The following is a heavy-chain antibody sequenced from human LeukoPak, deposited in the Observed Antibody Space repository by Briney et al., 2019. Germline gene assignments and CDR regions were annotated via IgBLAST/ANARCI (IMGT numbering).Heavy chain of an antibody. CDR3: TAQGGY. J-gene: IGHJ4*02. CDR1: GLTVSNAW. Sequence: GGSLRLSCAASGLTVSNAWMNWVRQAPGEGLEWVGRIKRKTDGGTSDYAAPVKGRFTISRDDSENMLNLQMSSLKTEDTAVYYCTAQGGYWGQGTLVTVSS. CDR2: IKRKTDGGTS. V-gene: IGHV3-15*01. D-gene: IGHD3-16*01.